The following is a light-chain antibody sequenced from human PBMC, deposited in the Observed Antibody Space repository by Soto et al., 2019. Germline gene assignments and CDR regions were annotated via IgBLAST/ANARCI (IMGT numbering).Light chain of an antibody. Sequence: QSALTQPASVSGSPGQSITISCTGTSSDVGGYNYVSWYQQHPGKAPKLMIYEVSNRPSGVSNRFSGSKSGNTASLTISGRQAEDEADYYGSSYTSSRTLLFGGGTKLTVL. V-gene: IGLV2-14*01. J-gene: IGLJ2*01. CDR3: SSYTSSRTLL. CDR2: EVS. CDR1: SSDVGGYNY.